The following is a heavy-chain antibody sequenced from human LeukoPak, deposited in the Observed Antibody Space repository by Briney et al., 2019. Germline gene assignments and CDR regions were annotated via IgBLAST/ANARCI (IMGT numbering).Heavy chain of an antibody. CDR3: ARGAVPADDLLGY. V-gene: IGHV4-34*01. CDR2: INHSGST. Sequence: AETLSLTCAVSGGSFSYYYWSWIRQPPGRGLEWTWEINHSGSTNYNPSLERRVTISVDTTKNQFFLKMRTVTAADTGVYYCARGAVPADDLLGYWGEGTLVTVSS. D-gene: IGHD2-21*01. CDR1: GGSFSYYY. J-gene: IGHJ4*02.